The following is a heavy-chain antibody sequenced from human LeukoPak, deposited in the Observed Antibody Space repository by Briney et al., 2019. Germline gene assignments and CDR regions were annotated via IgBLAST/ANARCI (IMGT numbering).Heavy chain of an antibody. CDR2: IFTTGST. J-gene: IGHJ2*01. Sequence: PSETLSLTCSVSGGSINGGSYYWSWIRQPAGKPLEWIGHIFTTGSTSYNPSLRTRVTNSEDSSKDQFSLNLKSVTAADTAVYYCARDRNWGRGYFDLWGRGTLVIVSS. CDR1: GGSINGGSYY. V-gene: IGHV4-61*09. D-gene: IGHD7-27*01. CDR3: ARDRNWGRGYFDL.